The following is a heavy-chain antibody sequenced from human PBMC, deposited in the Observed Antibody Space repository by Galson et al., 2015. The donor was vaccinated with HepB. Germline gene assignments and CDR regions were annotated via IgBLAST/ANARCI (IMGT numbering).Heavy chain of an antibody. D-gene: IGHD4-17*01. Sequence: SLRLSCAASGFTFSRSWMSWVRQAPGKGLEWVANIKEGGSEKHYMDSVKGRFTIPRDNAKNSLYLKMNSLRAQDTAVYHCAKLLGDRFDSWGQGTLVSVSS. CDR1: GFTFSRSW. CDR3: AKLLGDRFDS. J-gene: IGHJ4*02. CDR2: IKEGGSEK. V-gene: IGHV3-7*01.